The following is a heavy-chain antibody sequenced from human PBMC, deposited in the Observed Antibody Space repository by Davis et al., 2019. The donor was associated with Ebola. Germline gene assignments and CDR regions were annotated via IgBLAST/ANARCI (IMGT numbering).Heavy chain of an antibody. V-gene: IGHV1-3*02. CDR1: GYTFTSYA. D-gene: IGHD6-6*01. J-gene: IGHJ6*02. CDR3: AGGIAAGGMDV. CDR2: SNAGNGNT. Sequence: ASVKVSCKASGYTFTSYAMHWVRQAPGQRLEWMGWSNAGNGNTKYSQEFQGRVTITRDTSASTAYMELSRLRSDDTAVYYCAGGIAAGGMDVWGQGTTVTVSS.